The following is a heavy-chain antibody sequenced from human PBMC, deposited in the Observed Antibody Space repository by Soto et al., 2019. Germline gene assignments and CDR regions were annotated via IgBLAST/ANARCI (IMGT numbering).Heavy chain of an antibody. CDR1: GGSFSGYY. CDR2: INHSGST. CDR3: ARGPYYDRSGYYVY. V-gene: IGHV4-34*01. J-gene: IGHJ4*02. Sequence: QVQLQQWGAGLLKPSETLSLTCAVYGGSFSGYYWSWIRQSPGKGLEWIGEINHSGSTNYNPSLKSRVTTSVDTSKNQFSLKLKSVTAADTSVYYCARGPYYDRSGYYVYWGQGNLVTVSS. D-gene: IGHD3-22*01.